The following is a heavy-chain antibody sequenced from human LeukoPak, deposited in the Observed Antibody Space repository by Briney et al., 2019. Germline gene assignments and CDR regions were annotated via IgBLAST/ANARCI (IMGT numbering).Heavy chain of an antibody. Sequence: GGSLRLSCVASGFTFSSYWMSWVRQALGKGLEWVANINQDGSEKYCVDSLKGRFTISRDNAENSLYLQMNSLRAEDTGVYYCARDGHYTIYELRFDYWGQGALVTVSS. CDR2: INQDGSEK. D-gene: IGHD5/OR15-5a*01. J-gene: IGHJ4*02. CDR3: ARDGHYTIYELRFDY. CDR1: GFTFSSYW. V-gene: IGHV3-7*01.